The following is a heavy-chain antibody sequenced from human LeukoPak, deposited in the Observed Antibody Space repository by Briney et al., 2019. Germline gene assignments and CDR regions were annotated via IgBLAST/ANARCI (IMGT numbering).Heavy chain of an antibody. V-gene: IGHV1-18*01. CDR1: GYTFTSYG. J-gene: IGHJ4*02. CDR2: ISAYNGNT. CDR3: ARDSYSYGYLYYFDY. D-gene: IGHD5-18*01. Sequence: ASVKVSCKASGYTFTSYGISWVRQPPGQGLEWMGWISAYNGNTNYARKLQGRVTMTTDTSTSTAYMELRSLRSDDTAVYYCARDSYSYGYLYYFDYWGQGTLVTVSS.